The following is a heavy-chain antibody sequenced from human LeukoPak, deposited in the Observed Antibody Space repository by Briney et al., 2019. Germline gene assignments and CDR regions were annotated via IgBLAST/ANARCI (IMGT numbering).Heavy chain of an antibody. Sequence: GRSLRLSCAASGFTFSSYGMHWVRQAPGKGLEWVAVIWYDGSNKYYADSVKGRFTISRDNSKNTLYLQMNSLRAEDTAVYYCARGDFWSGDLDHWGQGTLVTVSS. CDR1: GFTFSSYG. CDR3: ARGDFWSGDLDH. V-gene: IGHV3-33*01. CDR2: IWYDGSNK. D-gene: IGHD3-3*01. J-gene: IGHJ5*02.